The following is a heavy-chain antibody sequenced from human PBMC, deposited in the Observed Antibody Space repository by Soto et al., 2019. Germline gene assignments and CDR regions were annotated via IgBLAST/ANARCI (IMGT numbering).Heavy chain of an antibody. J-gene: IGHJ6*02. V-gene: IGHV4-39*01. CDR2: VFYTGFT. Sequence: SETLSLTCAVSGGSISGSYYYWAWLRQSPGKGPEWIGSVFYTGFTSYNPSLESRVSVSVDTSKSQFSLKLSAVTAADTAVYYCARAPSHPFESFEVAATHGGGMDVWGQGTTVT. CDR1: GGSISGSYYY. CDR3: ARAPSHPFESFEVAATHGGGMDV. D-gene: IGHD2-15*01.